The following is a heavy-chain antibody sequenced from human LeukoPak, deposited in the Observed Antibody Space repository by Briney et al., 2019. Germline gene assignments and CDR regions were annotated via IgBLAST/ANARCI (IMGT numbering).Heavy chain of an antibody. CDR2: TYYRSKWYN. V-gene: IGHV6-1*01. CDR3: ARSWGQQLNWVDP. CDR1: GDSVSSNSAA. Sequence: SQTLSLTCAISGDSVSSNSAAWNWIRQSPSRGLAWLGRTYYRSKWYNDYAVSVKGRITFNPDTAKNQFSLQLISVTPEDTAVYYCARSWGQQLNWVDPWGQGTLVTVSS. J-gene: IGHJ5*02. D-gene: IGHD6-13*01.